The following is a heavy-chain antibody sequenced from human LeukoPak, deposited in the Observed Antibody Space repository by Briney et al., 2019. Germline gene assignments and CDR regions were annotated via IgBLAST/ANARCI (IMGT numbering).Heavy chain of an antibody. CDR2: IYYSGST. V-gene: IGHV4-61*01. D-gene: IGHD3-10*01. CDR3: ARDYYGSGAYPAY. CDR1: GGSVSSGSYY. Sequence: KPSETLSLTCTVSGGSVSSGSYYWRWIRQPPGKGLEWVGYIYYSGSTNYNPSLKSRVTISVDTSKNQFSLRLSSVTAADTAVYYCARDYYGSGAYPAYWGQGTLVTVSS. J-gene: IGHJ4*02.